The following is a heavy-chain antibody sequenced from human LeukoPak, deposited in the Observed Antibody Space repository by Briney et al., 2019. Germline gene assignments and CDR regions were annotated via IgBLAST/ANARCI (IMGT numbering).Heavy chain of an antibody. V-gene: IGHV1-46*01. CDR2: INPSGGST. Sequence: ASVKVSCKASGYTFTSYYMHWVRQAPGQGLEWMGIINPSGGSTSYAQKFQGRVTMTRDTSTSTVYMELSSLRSEDTAVYYCSGGGSSWYFDYWGQGTLVTLSS. CDR1: GYTFTSYY. CDR3: SGGGSSWYFDY. D-gene: IGHD6-13*01. J-gene: IGHJ4*02.